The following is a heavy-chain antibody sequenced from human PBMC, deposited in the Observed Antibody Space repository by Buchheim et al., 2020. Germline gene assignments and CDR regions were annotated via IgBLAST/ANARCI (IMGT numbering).Heavy chain of an antibody. V-gene: IGHV4-30-4*01. CDR3: ARAPEYSDSRGYHPGYFDY. Sequence: QVQLQESGPRLVKPSQTLSLTCTVSGGSISSGDYYWGWIRQPPGKGLEWIGYIYYGGSAYYTQSLESRVTISVDTSKNQFSLKLSSVTAADTAGYHCARAPEYSDSRGYHPGYFDYWGEGIL. CDR2: IYYGGSA. J-gene: IGHJ4*02. CDR1: GGSISSGDYY. D-gene: IGHD3-22*01.